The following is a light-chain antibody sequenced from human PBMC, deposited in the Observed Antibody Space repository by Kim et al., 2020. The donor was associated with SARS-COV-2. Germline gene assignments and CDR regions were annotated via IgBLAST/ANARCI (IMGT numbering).Light chain of an antibody. CDR1: QDIRND. CDR3: LQHNTYPIT. V-gene: IGKV1-17*01. J-gene: IGKJ5*01. CDR2: GAS. Sequence: ASVGDRVTITCRARQDIRNDLGWYQQNPGRAPKRLIYGASSLQSGVPSRFSGSGSGTEFTLTISSLQPEDFATYFCLQHNTYPITFCRGTRLEIK.